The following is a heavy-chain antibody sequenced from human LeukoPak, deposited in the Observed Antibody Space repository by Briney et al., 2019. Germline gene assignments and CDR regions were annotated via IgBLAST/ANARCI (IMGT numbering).Heavy chain of an antibody. Sequence: PGGSLRLSCAASGFTFDDYAMHWVRQAPGKGLEWVSGISWNSGSIGYADSVKGRFTISRDNAKNSLYLQMNSLRAEDTALYYCAKEDYGSGSYNFDYWGQGTLVTVSS. D-gene: IGHD3-10*01. V-gene: IGHV3-9*01. J-gene: IGHJ4*02. CDR2: ISWNSGSI. CDR1: GFTFDDYA. CDR3: AKEDYGSGSYNFDY.